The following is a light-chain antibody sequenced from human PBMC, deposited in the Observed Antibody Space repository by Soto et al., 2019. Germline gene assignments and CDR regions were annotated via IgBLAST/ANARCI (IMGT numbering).Light chain of an antibody. V-gene: IGLV1-51*02. Sequence: QSALTQPPSVSAAPGQKVIISCSGSSSNIGNNYVSWYQQVPGTAPKLLITENNKRPSGIPDRFSGSKSGPSAILGITGLQTGDEADYYCGTWDTSRRVVVFGGGTKVTVL. CDR3: GTWDTSRRVVV. J-gene: IGLJ3*02. CDR2: ENN. CDR1: SSNIGNNY.